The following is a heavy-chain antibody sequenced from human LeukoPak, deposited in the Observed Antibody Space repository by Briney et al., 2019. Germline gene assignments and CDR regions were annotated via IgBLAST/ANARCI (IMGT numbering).Heavy chain of an antibody. CDR1: GFTFSSYA. D-gene: IGHD2-2*01. CDR2: LSGSGTNT. Sequence: GGSLRLSCAASGFTFSSYAMTWVRQAPGKGLEWVSALSGSGTNTFYADSVKGRFTISRDNSKNTLYLQMNSLRAEDTAVYYCARGPKVPAPTYYLADWSQGTLVTVYS. J-gene: IGHJ4*02. V-gene: IGHV3-23*01. CDR3: ARGPKVPAPTYYLAD.